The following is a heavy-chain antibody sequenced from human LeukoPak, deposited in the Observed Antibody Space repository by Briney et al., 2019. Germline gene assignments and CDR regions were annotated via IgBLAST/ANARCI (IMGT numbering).Heavy chain of an antibody. CDR2: ISSSGRHI. Sequence: PGGSLRLSCAASGFTFSSYAMNWVRQAPGKGLEWVSSISSSGRHIYYADSVKGRFTSSRDNAKNSLYLQMSSLRVEDTAVYYCVAENNARETTGLCEYWGQGTLVTVSS. V-gene: IGHV3-21*01. J-gene: IGHJ4*02. D-gene: IGHD1-1*01. CDR1: GFTFSSYA. CDR3: VAENNARETTGLCEY.